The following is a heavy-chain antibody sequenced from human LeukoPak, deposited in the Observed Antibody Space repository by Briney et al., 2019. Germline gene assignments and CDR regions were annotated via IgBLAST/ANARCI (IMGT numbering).Heavy chain of an antibody. CDR2: IKQDGSEK. Sequence: GGSLRLSCAASGLTFNSYWMSWVRQAPGKGLEWAANIKQDGSEKYSVDSVKGRFTISRDNAKNSLYLQMNSLRAEDTAVYYCARDSGYGMDVWGQGTTVTVSS. CDR1: GLTFNSYW. V-gene: IGHV3-7*01. CDR3: ARDSGYGMDV. D-gene: IGHD6-13*01. J-gene: IGHJ6*02.